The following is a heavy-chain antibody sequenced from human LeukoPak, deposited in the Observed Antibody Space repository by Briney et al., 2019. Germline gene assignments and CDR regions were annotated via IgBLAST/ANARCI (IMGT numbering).Heavy chain of an antibody. CDR3: AGGRASYDFWSGYLFDY. CDR1: GGPFSGYY. CDR2: IKHSGST. D-gene: IGHD3-3*01. J-gene: IGHJ4*02. V-gene: IGHV4-34*01. Sequence: SETLSLTCAVYGGPFSGYYWSWIRQSPGKGLEWIGEIKHSGSTNYNPSLKSRVTISVDTSKNQFSLKLSSVTAADTAVYYCAGGRASYDFWSGYLFDYWGQGTLVTVSS.